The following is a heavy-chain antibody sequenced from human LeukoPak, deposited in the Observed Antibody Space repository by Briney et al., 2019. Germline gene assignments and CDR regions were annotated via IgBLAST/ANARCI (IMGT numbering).Heavy chain of an antibody. CDR2: ISSSSSYI. Sequence: GGSLRLSCTASGFRFEDYAFSWFRQAPGKGLEWVSSISSSSSYIYYADSVKGRFTISRDNAKNSLYLQMNSLRAEDTAVYYCARDLFGVRPHWGQGTLVTVSS. J-gene: IGHJ4*02. V-gene: IGHV3-21*01. CDR3: ARDLFGVRPH. CDR1: GFRFEDYA. D-gene: IGHD3-10*01.